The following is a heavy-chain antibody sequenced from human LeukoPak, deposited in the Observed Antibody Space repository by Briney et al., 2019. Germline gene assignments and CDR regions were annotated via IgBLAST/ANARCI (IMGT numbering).Heavy chain of an antibody. CDR2: INPSGGST. CDR3: ARGLGGSGSYFLTFDY. D-gene: IGHD1-26*01. Sequence: GASVKVSCKASGYTFTSYFMHWVRQAPGQGLEWMGIINPSGGSTSYAQKFQGRVTMTRDTSTSMVYMELTSLRSEDTAVYYCARGLGGSGSYFLTFDYWGQGTLVTVSS. J-gene: IGHJ4*02. V-gene: IGHV1-46*01. CDR1: GYTFTSYF.